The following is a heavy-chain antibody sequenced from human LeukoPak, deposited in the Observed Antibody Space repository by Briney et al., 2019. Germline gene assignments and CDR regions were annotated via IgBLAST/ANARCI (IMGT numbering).Heavy chain of an antibody. J-gene: IGHJ3*02. D-gene: IGHD6-6*01. CDR3: ARDAVSIAARKGAFDI. V-gene: IGHV3-21*01. CDR1: GFTFSSYS. CDR2: ISSSSSYI. Sequence: PGGSLRLSCAASGFTFSSYSMNWVRQAPGKGLEWVSSISSSSSYIYYADSVKGRFTISRDNAKNSLYLQMNSLRAEGTAVYYCARDAVSIAARKGAFDIWGQGTMVTVSS.